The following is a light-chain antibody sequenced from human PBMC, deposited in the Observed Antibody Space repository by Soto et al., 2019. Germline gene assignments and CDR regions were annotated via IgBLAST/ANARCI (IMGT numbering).Light chain of an antibody. J-gene: IGLJ2*01. CDR3: SSYAGSNNLGV. CDR2: EVS. V-gene: IGLV2-8*01. Sequence: QSALTQPPSASGSPGQSVTISCTGTSSDVGGYNYVSWYQQHPGKAPKLMIYEVSKRHSGVPDRFSGAKSGNAASLTVSGLQAADEADEYCSSYAGSNNLGVFGGGTKLTVL. CDR1: SSDVGGYNY.